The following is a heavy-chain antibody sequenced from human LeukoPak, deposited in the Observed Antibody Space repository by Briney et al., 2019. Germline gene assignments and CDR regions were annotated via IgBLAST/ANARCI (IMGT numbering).Heavy chain of an antibody. Sequence: GGSLRLSCAASGSTFSSYGMHWVRQAPGKGLEWVAFIRYDGSNKYYADSMKGRFTISRDNSKNTLYLQMNSLRAEDTAVYYCVKGALLRFLEWLLFRSIFDYWGQGTLVTVSS. J-gene: IGHJ4*02. CDR3: VKGALLRFLEWLLFRSIFDY. CDR2: IRYDGSNK. V-gene: IGHV3-30*02. CDR1: GSTFSSYG. D-gene: IGHD3-3*01.